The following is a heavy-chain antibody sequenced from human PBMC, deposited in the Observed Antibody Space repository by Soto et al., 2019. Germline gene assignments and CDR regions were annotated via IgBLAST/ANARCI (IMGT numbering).Heavy chain of an antibody. J-gene: IGHJ2*01. CDR1: GFTFSSYS. V-gene: IGHV3-21*01. CDR3: ARDPDYGGENWYFDL. D-gene: IGHD4-17*01. Sequence: EVQLVESGGGLVKPGGSLRLSCAASGFTFSSYSMNWVRQAPGKGLEWVSSISSSSSYIYYADSVKGRFTISRDNAKNSLYLQMNSLRAEDTAVYYCARDPDYGGENWYFDLWGRGTLVTVSS. CDR2: ISSSSSYI.